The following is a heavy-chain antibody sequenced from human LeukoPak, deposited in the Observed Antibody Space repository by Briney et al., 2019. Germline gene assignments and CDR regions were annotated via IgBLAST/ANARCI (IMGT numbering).Heavy chain of an antibody. D-gene: IGHD5-18*01. CDR1: RFTFNDYG. Sequence: GGSLRLSCAASRFTFNDYGMSWVRQAPGKGLEWVSSINWNGDSTVYTDSVKGRFTISRDNAKNSLYLQMNSLRAEDTAVYYCARDLSGVTGYTYGRGIDYWGQGTLVTVSS. V-gene: IGHV3-20*04. CDR3: ARDLSGVTGYTYGRGIDY. J-gene: IGHJ4*02. CDR2: INWNGDST.